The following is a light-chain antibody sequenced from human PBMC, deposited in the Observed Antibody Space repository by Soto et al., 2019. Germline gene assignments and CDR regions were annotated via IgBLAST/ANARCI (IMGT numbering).Light chain of an antibody. J-gene: IGKJ4*01. CDR1: QSISGN. Sequence: EIVMTQSPATLSVSPGESATLSCRASQSISGNLAWYQQKPGLSPRLLIYGTSTRVTGIPARFSGSGSGTEFTLTISSLQSEDFAVYYCQQYYNWPLTFGGGTKVDIK. CDR2: GTS. CDR3: QQYYNWPLT. V-gene: IGKV3-15*01.